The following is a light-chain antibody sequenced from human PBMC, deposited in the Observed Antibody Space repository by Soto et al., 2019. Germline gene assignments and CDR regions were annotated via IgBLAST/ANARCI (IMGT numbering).Light chain of an antibody. CDR3: IQDYNYPFT. CDR2: AAS. J-gene: IGKJ3*01. Sequence: AIQMTQSPSSLSASVGDRVTITCRASQGIRNDLGWYQQKPGKAPKLLIYAASSLQSGVPSRFSGSGSGTDFTLTISSLQPEDFASYYCIQDYNYPFTFGPGTKVDIK. V-gene: IGKV1-6*01. CDR1: QGIRND.